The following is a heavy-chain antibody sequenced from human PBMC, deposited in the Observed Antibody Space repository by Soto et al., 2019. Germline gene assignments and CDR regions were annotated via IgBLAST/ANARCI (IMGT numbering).Heavy chain of an antibody. D-gene: IGHD3-22*01. CDR2: ISSSRSTI. Sequence: GGSLRLSCAASGFTFSSYSMNWVRQAPGKGLEWVSYISSSRSTIYYADSVKGRFTISRDNAKNSLYLQMNSLRDEDTAVYYCASGVSYYDSNGYSTWGQGTMVTVSS. V-gene: IGHV3-48*02. CDR3: ASGVSYYDSNGYST. CDR1: GFTFSSYS. J-gene: IGHJ3*01.